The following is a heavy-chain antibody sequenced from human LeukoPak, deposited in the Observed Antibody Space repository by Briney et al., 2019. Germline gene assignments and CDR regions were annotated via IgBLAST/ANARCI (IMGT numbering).Heavy chain of an antibody. CDR2: MNPNSGNT. CDR3: ATSYGDYATNDY. D-gene: IGHD4-17*01. V-gene: IGHV1-8*01. Sequence: ASVKVSCKASGYTFTSYDINWVRQATGQGLEWMGWMNPNSGNTGYAQKFQGRVTMTRNTSISTAYMELSSLRSEDTAVNYCATSYGDYATNDYWGPGTLVTVSS. CDR1: GYTFTSYD. J-gene: IGHJ4*02.